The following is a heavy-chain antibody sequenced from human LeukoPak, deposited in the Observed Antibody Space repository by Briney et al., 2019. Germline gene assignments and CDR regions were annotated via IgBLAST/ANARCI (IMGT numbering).Heavy chain of an antibody. CDR2: INPNSGGT. J-gene: IGHJ4*02. D-gene: IGHD5-18*01. Sequence: ASVKVSCKASGYTFTVYYMHWVRQAPGQGLEWMGWINPNSGGTNYAQKFQGRVTMTRDTSISTAYMELSRLRSDDTAVYYCASVGGYSYGYSDYWGQGTLVTVSS. CDR3: ASVGGYSYGYSDY. CDR1: GYTFTVYY. V-gene: IGHV1-2*02.